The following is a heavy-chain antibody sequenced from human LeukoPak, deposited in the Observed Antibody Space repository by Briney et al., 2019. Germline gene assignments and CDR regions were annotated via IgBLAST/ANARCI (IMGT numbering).Heavy chain of an antibody. V-gene: IGHV1-69*13. J-gene: IGHJ4*02. CDR1: GGTFSSYA. CDR2: IIPIFGTA. Sequence: SVKVSCKASGGTFSSYAISWVRQAPGQGLEWMGGIIPIFGTANYAQKFQGRVTITADESTSTAYMELSSLRSEDTAVYYCARAPYYDFWSGYYVALDYWGQGTVVTVSS. D-gene: IGHD3-3*01. CDR3: ARAPYYDFWSGYYVALDY.